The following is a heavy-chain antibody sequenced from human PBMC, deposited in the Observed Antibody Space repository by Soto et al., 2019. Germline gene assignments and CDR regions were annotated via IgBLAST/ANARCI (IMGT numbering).Heavy chain of an antibody. Sequence: EVQLLESGGGLVQPGGSLRLSCAASGFTFRSYAMNWVRRAPGKGLEWVSALSGNGLTTYYAESVKGRFTISRDNSKNTLYLQMNSLRAEDTAVYYCAKDHGDYGLDFWGQGTLVTVSS. D-gene: IGHD4-17*01. J-gene: IGHJ4*02. V-gene: IGHV3-23*01. CDR2: LSGNGLTT. CDR1: GFTFRSYA. CDR3: AKDHGDYGLDF.